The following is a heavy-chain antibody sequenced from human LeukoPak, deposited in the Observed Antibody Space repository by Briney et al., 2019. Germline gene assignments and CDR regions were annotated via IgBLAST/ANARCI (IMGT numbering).Heavy chain of an antibody. CDR2: IFGSGGSP. J-gene: IGHJ4*02. CDR1: GLTFGSFA. D-gene: IGHD5-18*01. Sequence: GGSLRLSCEASGLTFGSFAMYWVRQAPGKGLEWIAGIFGSGGSPHYAYSVKGRFTISRDNSKNTVYLQINSLRDEDTAVYYCGKTTAGYSSGQKPAWPVDYWGQGTLVTVSS. CDR3: GKTTAGYSSGQKPAWPVDY. V-gene: IGHV3-23*01.